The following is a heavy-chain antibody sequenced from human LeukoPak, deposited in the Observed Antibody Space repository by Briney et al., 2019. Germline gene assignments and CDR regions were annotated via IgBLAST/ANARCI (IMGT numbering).Heavy chain of an antibody. Sequence: ASVTVSCKAAGYTFTSSYMHWVRQATGQGLEWMGWMNPNSGSTGYAQKFQGRVTMTRDTSLSTAYMELSSLTSDDTAVYYCARDGRGAAAADDPLDIWGQGTTVTVSS. CDR1: GYTFTSSY. D-gene: IGHD6-13*01. V-gene: IGHV1-8*02. J-gene: IGHJ3*02. CDR2: MNPNSGST. CDR3: ARDGRGAAAADDPLDI.